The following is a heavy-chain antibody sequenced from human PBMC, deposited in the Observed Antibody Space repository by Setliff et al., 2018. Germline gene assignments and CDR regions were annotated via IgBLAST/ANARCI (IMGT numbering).Heavy chain of an antibody. D-gene: IGHD4-4*01. J-gene: IGHJ6*03. V-gene: IGHV1-69*01. CDR1: GYTFTSYG. Sequence: KVSCKASGYTFTSYGISWVRQAPGQGLEWMGGTIPIFGTAHYAQKFQGRVTITADESTSTAYMELSSLKSEDTAVYYCANEHGTTVTVENYHYYMDVWGKGTTVTVSS. CDR3: ANEHGTTVTVENYHYYMDV. CDR2: TIPIFGTA.